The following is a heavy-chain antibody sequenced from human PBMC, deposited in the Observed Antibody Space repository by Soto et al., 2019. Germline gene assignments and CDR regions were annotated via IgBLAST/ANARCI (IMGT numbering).Heavy chain of an antibody. D-gene: IGHD3-16*02. CDR2: ISGSGGST. Sequence: EVQLLESGGGVVQPGGSLRLSCAASGFTFSSYAMSWVRQAPGKGLESVPAISGSGGSTYYADSVKGRFNISRDNSKNALYLQMNSMKAEDTAVYDCAKIPIPTYIWGNYRDSEQYYYYSCGQGTLVTVSS. J-gene: IGHJ4*02. CDR1: GFTFSSYA. CDR3: AKIPIPTYIWGNYRDSEQYYYYS. V-gene: IGHV3-23*01.